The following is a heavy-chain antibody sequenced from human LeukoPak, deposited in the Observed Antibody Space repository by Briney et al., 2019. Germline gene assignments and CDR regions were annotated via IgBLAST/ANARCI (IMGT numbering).Heavy chain of an antibody. Sequence: PGGSLRLSCAVSEFTFSSRAMSWVRQAPGKGPEWVSAISGSGGSTYYADSVKGRFTISRDNSKNTLYLQMNSLRPEDTAIYYCARGLDVWGQGTTVTVSS. J-gene: IGHJ6*02. CDR3: ARGLDV. CDR2: ISGSGGST. CDR1: EFTFSSRA. V-gene: IGHV3-23*01.